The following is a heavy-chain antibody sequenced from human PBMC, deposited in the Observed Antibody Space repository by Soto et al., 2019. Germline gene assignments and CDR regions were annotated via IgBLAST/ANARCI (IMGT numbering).Heavy chain of an antibody. CDR2: TYYRSKWYN. V-gene: IGHV6-1*01. Sequence: SQTLSLTCAISGDSVSSNSAAWNWIRQSPSRGLEWLGRTYYRSKWYNDYAVSVKSRITINPDTSKNQFSLQLNSVTPEDTAVYYCARDLQVITIFGVVHHLFDYWGQGTLVTVSS. J-gene: IGHJ4*02. D-gene: IGHD3-3*01. CDR3: ARDLQVITIFGVVHHLFDY. CDR1: GDSVSSNSAA.